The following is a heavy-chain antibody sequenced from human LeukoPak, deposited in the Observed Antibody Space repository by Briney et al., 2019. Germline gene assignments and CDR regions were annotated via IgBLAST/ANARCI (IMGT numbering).Heavy chain of an antibody. V-gene: IGHV3-33*01. Sequence: GRSLRLSCAASGFTFSSYGMHWVRQAPGKGLEWVAVIWNDGSNKYYADSVKGRFTISRDNSKNTLYLQMNSLRAEDTTVYYCARDKSLYYYDSSGYWGYYFDYWGQGTLVTVSS. D-gene: IGHD3-22*01. CDR3: ARDKSLYYYDSSGYWGYYFDY. J-gene: IGHJ4*02. CDR1: GFTFSSYG. CDR2: IWNDGSNK.